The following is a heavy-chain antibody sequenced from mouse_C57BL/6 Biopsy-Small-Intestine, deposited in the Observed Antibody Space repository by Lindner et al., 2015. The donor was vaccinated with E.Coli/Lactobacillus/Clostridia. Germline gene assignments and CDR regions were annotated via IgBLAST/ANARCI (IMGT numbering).Heavy chain of an antibody. V-gene: IGHV2-6*03. CDR2: IWSDGST. CDR1: GFSLTSYG. CDR3: ARPHDYDWAMDY. D-gene: IGHD2-4*01. Sequence: VQLQESGPGLVAPSQNLSITCTVSGFSLTSYGVHWVRQPPGKGLEWLVVIWSDGSTTYNSAFKSRLSISRDNSKSQVFLKMNSLQTDDTAMYYCARPHDYDWAMDYWGQGTSVTVSS. J-gene: IGHJ4*01.